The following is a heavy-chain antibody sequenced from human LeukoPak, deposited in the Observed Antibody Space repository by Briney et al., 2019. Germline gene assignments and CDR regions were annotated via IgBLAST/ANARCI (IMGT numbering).Heavy chain of an antibody. J-gene: IGHJ6*02. Sequence: PGGSLRLSCAASGFTFSSYGMHWVRQAPGKGLEWVAVISYDGSNKYYADSVKGRFTISRDNSKNALYLQMNSLRAEDTAVYYCAKGGYSYGFGNYYYGMDVWGQGTTVTVSS. CDR1: GFTFSSYG. D-gene: IGHD5-18*01. V-gene: IGHV3-30*18. CDR2: ISYDGSNK. CDR3: AKGGYSYGFGNYYYGMDV.